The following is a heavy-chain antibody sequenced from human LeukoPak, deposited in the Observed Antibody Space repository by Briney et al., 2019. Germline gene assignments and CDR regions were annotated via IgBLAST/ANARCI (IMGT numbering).Heavy chain of an antibody. Sequence: PGGSLRLSCAASGFTFSSYAMSWVRQAPGKGLEWVSAISGSGGSTHYADSVKGRLTISRDKSKNTLYLQMNSLRVEDTAVYYCARVVPAADYWGQGTLVPVSS. J-gene: IGHJ4*02. CDR3: ARVVPAADY. CDR2: ISGSGGST. D-gene: IGHD2-2*01. V-gene: IGHV3-23*01. CDR1: GFTFSSYA.